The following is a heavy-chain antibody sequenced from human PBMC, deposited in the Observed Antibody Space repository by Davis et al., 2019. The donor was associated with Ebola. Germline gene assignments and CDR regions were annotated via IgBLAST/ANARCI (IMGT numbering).Heavy chain of an antibody. D-gene: IGHD6-19*01. CDR1: GFTSSSYW. Sequence: PGGSLRLSCVASGFTSSSYWMHWVRHAPGKGLVWVSLIKSDGSSTRYADSVKGRFTISRDNAKNTLYLQMNSLRPEDTAVYYCARDIAVAGTIGFDYWGQGTLVTVSS. CDR3: ARDIAVAGTIGFDY. J-gene: IGHJ4*02. CDR2: IKSDGSST. V-gene: IGHV3-74*01.